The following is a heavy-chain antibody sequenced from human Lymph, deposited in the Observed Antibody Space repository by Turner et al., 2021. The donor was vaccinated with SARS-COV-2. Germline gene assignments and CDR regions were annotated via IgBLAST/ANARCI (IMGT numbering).Heavy chain of an antibody. V-gene: IGHV4-31*03. CDR3: ARDYGGNSNYFDY. CDR2: IYYSGST. CDR1: GGSISSGGYY. D-gene: IGHD4-17*01. J-gene: IGHJ4*02. Sequence: QVQLQESGPGLVRPSQTLSLTCTVSGGSISSGGYYWSWTRQHPGKGLEWIGYIYYSGSTYYNPSLKSRVSISVDTSKNQFSLKLSSVTAADTAVYYCARDYGGNSNYFDYWGQGTLVTVSS.